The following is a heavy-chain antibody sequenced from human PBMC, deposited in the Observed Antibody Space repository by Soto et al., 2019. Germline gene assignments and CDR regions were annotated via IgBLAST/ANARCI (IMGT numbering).Heavy chain of an antibody. CDR3: ARRRVGANYYYYGMDV. V-gene: IGHV5-10-1*01. Sequence: PGESLKISCNGSGYSFTSYWISWVRQMPGKGLEWMGRIDPSDSYTNYSPSFQGHVTISADKSISTAYLQWSSLKASDTAMYYCARRRVGANYYYYGMDVWGQGTTVTVSS. D-gene: IGHD1-26*01. J-gene: IGHJ6*02. CDR1: GYSFTSYW. CDR2: IDPSDSYT.